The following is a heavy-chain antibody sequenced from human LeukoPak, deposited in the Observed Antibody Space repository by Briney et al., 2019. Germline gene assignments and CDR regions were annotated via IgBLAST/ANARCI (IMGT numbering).Heavy chain of an antibody. Sequence: GGSLRLSCTASGFTFSTSWMSWVRQAPGKGLEWVALKYSADSVKGRFTISRDNSKSTLYLQMNSLRAEDTAVYYCAREGGTGPYFDYWGQGTLVTVSS. V-gene: IGHV3-33*08. CDR3: AREGGTGPYFDY. CDR2: K. D-gene: IGHD7-27*01. CDR1: GFTFSTSW. J-gene: IGHJ4*02.